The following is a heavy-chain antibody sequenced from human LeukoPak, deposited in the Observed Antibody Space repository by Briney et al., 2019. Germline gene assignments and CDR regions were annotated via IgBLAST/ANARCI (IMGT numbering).Heavy chain of an antibody. Sequence: ASVKVSCKASGYTFTSYGISWVRQAPGQGLEWMGWMNPISGDTGYALKFQGRVTMSRNTSISTAYMELGSLRSEDTAVYYCARVPRRGERFDPWGQGTLVTVSS. J-gene: IGHJ5*02. CDR3: ARVPRRGERFDP. CDR1: GYTFTSYG. V-gene: IGHV1-8*02. D-gene: IGHD3-10*01. CDR2: MNPISGDT.